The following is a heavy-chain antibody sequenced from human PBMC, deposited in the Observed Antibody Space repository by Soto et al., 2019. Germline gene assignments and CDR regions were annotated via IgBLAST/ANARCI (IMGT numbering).Heavy chain of an antibody. J-gene: IGHJ4*02. D-gene: IGHD2-15*01. Sequence: QVQLVQSGAEVKKPGASVKVSCKASGYSFTTHDITWLRQAPGKGLEWVGGISTDRGDTIYPQNLQGRVTMTTDSSTNTVYMELKSLRSDDTAVYYCARDDLNRGGKYFDYWGQGTLVTVSS. CDR3: ARDDLNRGGKYFDY. V-gene: IGHV1-18*01. CDR2: ISTDRGDT. CDR1: GYSFTTHD.